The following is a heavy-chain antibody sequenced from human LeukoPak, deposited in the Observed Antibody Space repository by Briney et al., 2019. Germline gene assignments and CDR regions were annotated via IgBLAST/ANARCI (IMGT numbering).Heavy chain of an antibody. CDR1: GFTFSSYS. D-gene: IGHD2-21*01. CDR3: ARDPIAGAFDI. Sequence: GGSLRLSCAASGFTFSSYSMNWVRQAPGKGLEWVSSISSSSSYIYYADPVKGRFTISRDNAKNSLYLQMNSLRAEDTAVYYCARDPIAGAFDIWGQGTMVTVSS. V-gene: IGHV3-21*01. CDR2: ISSSSSYI. J-gene: IGHJ3*02.